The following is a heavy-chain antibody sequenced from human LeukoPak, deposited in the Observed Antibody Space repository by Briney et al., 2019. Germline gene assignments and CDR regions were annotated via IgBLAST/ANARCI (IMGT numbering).Heavy chain of an antibody. J-gene: IGHJ4*02. CDR3: ARHANFDCSGGSCYPYYFDY. D-gene: IGHD2-15*01. CDR1: GGSFSGYY. V-gene: IGHV4-34*01. CDR2: INHSGST. Sequence: SETLSLTCAVYGGSFSGYYWSWIRQPPGKGLEWIGEINHSGSTNYNPSLKSRVTISGDTSKNQFSLKLSSVTAADTAVYYCARHANFDCSGGSCYPYYFDYWGQGTLVTVSS.